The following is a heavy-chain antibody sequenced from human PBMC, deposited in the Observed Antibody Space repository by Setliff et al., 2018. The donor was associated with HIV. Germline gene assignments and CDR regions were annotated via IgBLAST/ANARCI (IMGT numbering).Heavy chain of an antibody. Sequence: SETLSLTCTVSGGSISSHYWSWIRQPAGKGLEWIGHIYTSGSTNYNPSLKSRVTISVDTSKNQFSLKLSSVTAADTAVYYCATHSANIAAAGTVDYWGQGTLVTVSS. CDR1: GGSISSHY. V-gene: IGHV4-4*07. J-gene: IGHJ4*02. CDR2: IYTSGST. D-gene: IGHD6-13*01. CDR3: ATHSANIAAAGTVDY.